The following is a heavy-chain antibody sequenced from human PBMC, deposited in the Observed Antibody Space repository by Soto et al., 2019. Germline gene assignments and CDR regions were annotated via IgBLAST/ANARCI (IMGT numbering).Heavy chain of an antibody. CDR1: GGSISSYY. V-gene: IGHV4-59*01. CDR3: ARAPSSPFYYDFWSGYSLPFIFDY. Sequence: PSETLSLTCTVSGGSISSYYWSWIRQPPGKGLEWIGYIYYSGSTNYNPSLKSRVTISVDTSKNQFSLKLSSVTAADTAVYYCARAPSSPFYYDFWSGYSLPFIFDYWGQGTLVTVSS. CDR2: IYYSGST. D-gene: IGHD3-3*01. J-gene: IGHJ4*02.